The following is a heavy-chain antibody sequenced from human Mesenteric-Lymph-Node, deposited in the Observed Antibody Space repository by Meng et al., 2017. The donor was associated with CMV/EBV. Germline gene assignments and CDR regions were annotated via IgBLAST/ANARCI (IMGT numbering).Heavy chain of an antibody. D-gene: IGHD2-2*01. CDR1: GFTFSSYA. CDR3: AKGGFCSSTSCASFDP. CDR2: IYSGGTST. V-gene: IGHV3-23*03. J-gene: IGHJ5*02. Sequence: GESLKISCAASGFTFSSYAMSWVRQAPGKGLEWVSLIYSGGTSTYYADSVKGRFTISRDNSKNTLYLQMNSLRAEDTAVYYCAKGGFCSSTSCASFDPWGQGTLVTVSS.